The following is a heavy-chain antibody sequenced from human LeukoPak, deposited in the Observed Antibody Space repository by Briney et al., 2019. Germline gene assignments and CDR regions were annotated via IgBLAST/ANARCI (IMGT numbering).Heavy chain of an antibody. J-gene: IGHJ5*02. Sequence: KSSETLSLTCTVSGGSISSYYWSWIRQPAGKGLEWIGRIYTSGSTNYNPSLKSRVTMSVDTSKNQFSLKLSSVTAADTAVYYCARDRGCSGGSCYSMVWFDPWGQGTLVTVSS. D-gene: IGHD2-15*01. V-gene: IGHV4-4*07. CDR3: ARDRGCSGGSCYSMVWFDP. CDR1: GGSISSYY. CDR2: IYTSGST.